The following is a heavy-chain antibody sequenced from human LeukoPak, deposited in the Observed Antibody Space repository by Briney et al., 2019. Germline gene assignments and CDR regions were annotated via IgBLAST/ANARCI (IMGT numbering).Heavy chain of an antibody. V-gene: IGHV1-2*02. D-gene: IGHD3-22*01. CDR2: INPNSGGT. Sequence: GASVKVSCKASGYTFTGYYMHWVRQAPGQGLEWMGWINPNSGGTNYAQKFQGRVTMTRDTSISTAYMELSRLRSDDTAVYYCARDYYDSSGYYYSFWGQGTLVTASS. CDR3: ARDYYDSSGYYYSF. CDR1: GYTFTGYY. J-gene: IGHJ4*02.